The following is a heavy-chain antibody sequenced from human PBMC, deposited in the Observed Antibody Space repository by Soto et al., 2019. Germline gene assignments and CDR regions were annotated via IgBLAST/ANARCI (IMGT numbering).Heavy chain of an antibody. CDR1: GFTFTNYG. CDR3: AKEFQRNYYDSSGYYPHFDY. V-gene: IGHV3-30*18. D-gene: IGHD3-22*01. J-gene: IGHJ4*02. CDR2: ISYDESNK. Sequence: GGSLRLSCAASGFTFTNYGMHWVRQAPGKGLEWVAFISYDESNKYYADSVKGRFTISRDNSKNTLYLQMNSLRAEDTAVYYCAKEFQRNYYDSSGYYPHFDYWGQGTLVTVSS.